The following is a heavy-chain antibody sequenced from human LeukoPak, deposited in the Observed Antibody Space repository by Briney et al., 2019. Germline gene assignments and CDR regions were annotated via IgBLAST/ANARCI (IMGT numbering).Heavy chain of an antibody. V-gene: IGHV3-23*01. Sequence: GGSLRLPCAASGFTFSNSAMSWVRQAPGKGLEWVSAITGSGGGTYYADSVKGRFTISRDNSKNTLDLQMNSLRAEDTAVYYCAKEAVEYFDYWGQGTLVTVSS. CDR3: AKEAVEYFDY. CDR1: GFTFSNSA. CDR2: ITGSGGGT. J-gene: IGHJ4*02.